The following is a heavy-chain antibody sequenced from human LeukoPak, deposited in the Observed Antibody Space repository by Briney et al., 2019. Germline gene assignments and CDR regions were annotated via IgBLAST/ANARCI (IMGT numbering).Heavy chain of an antibody. D-gene: IGHD1-26*01. CDR1: GFTFSTYT. Sequence: GGSLRLSCAASGFTFSTYTMNWVRQAPGKGLEWVSGINWNGGSTGYADSVKGRFTISRDNAKNSLCLQMNSLRAEDTAVYYCAKDRGVGATGLAFDIWGQGTMVTVSS. CDR3: AKDRGVGATGLAFDI. J-gene: IGHJ3*02. CDR2: INWNGGST. V-gene: IGHV3-20*04.